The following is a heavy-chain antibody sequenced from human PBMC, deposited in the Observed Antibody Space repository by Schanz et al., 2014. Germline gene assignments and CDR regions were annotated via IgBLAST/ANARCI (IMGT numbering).Heavy chain of an antibody. CDR3: ARDGEAAADCDY. J-gene: IGHJ4*02. V-gene: IGHV1-24*01. CDR2: FHHEDGDT. Sequence: QVQLVQSGAEVKKPGASVKVSCKVSGYSLNELSMHWVQQAPGRGLEWMGGFHHEDGDTVYAQKFQGRVIMTEDTSAETAYMELSGLRSGDTAVYYCARDGEAAADCDYWGQGTLVTVSS. CDR1: GYSLNELS. D-gene: IGHD6-13*01.